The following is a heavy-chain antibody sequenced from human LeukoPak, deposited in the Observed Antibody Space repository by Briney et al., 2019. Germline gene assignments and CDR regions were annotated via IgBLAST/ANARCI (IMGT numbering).Heavy chain of an antibody. CDR2: ISAYNGNT. V-gene: IGHV1-18*04. D-gene: IGHD3-22*01. CDR1: GYTFTSYD. J-gene: IGHJ4*02. CDR3: AKGAYYYDSSGYHFDY. Sequence: GASVKVSCRASGYTFTSYDISWVRQAPGEGLEWMGWISAYNGNTNYAQKVQGRVTMTTDTSTSTAYMELRSLRSDDTAVYYCAKGAYYYDSSGYHFDYWGQGTLVTVSS.